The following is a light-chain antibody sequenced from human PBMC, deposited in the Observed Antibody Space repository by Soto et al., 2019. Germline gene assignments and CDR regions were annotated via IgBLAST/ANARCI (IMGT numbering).Light chain of an antibody. CDR2: AAS. CDR1: QSISSY. Sequence: DIQMTQSPSSLSASVGDRVTITCRASQSISSYLNWYQQKPGKAPKLLIYAASSLQSGVPSRFSGSGSVTDFTLTISSLQPEDFATYCCQRSYSTPLSTLGPGTKLDIK. CDR3: QRSYSTPLST. V-gene: IGKV1-39*01. J-gene: IGKJ3*01.